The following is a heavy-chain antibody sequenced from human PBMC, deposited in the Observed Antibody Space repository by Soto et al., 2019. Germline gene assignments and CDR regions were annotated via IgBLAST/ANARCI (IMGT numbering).Heavy chain of an antibody. D-gene: IGHD3-9*01. CDR1: GFNFSSYA. V-gene: IGHV3-23*01. CDR3: ARERPYYDILTGYYGMDV. J-gene: IGHJ6*02. CDR2: ISGSGGST. Sequence: GGSLRLSCAASGFNFSSYAMSWVRQAPGKGLEWVSAISGSGGSTYYADSVKGRFTISRHNSKNTLYLQMNSLRAEDTAVYYCARERPYYDILTGYYGMDVWGQGTTVTVSS.